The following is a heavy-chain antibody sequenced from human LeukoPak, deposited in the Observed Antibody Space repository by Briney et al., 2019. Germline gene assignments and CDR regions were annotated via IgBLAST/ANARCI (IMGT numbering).Heavy chain of an antibody. CDR1: GFTFSSYA. J-gene: IGHJ5*02. D-gene: IGHD3-10*01. V-gene: IGHV3-23*01. Sequence: PGGSLRLSCAASGFTFSSYAMSWVRQAPGKGLEWVSAISGSGGSTYYADSVKGRFTISRDNSENTLYLQMNSLRAEDTAVYYCAKGNVPMVRANWFDPWGQRTLVTVSS. CDR3: AKGNVPMVRANWFDP. CDR2: ISGSGGST.